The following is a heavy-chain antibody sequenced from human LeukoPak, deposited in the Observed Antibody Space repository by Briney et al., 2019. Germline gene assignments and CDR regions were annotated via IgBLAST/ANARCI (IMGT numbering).Heavy chain of an antibody. D-gene: IGHD5-12*01. CDR2: IIPIFGTA. J-gene: IGHJ3*02. CDR3: ARDLWSSGYDGENAFDI. Sequence: SVKVSCKASGGTFSSYAISWVRQAPGQGLEWMGGIIPIFGTANYAQKFQGRVTITTDESTSTAYMELSSLRSEDTAVYYCARDLWSSGYDGENAFDIWGQGTMVTVSS. CDR1: GGTFSSYA. V-gene: IGHV1-69*05.